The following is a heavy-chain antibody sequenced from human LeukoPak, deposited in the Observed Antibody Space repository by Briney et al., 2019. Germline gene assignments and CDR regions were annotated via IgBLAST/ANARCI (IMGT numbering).Heavy chain of an antibody. CDR3: ARIPTVVTPHWYFDL. CDR1: GGSISSYY. CDR2: IYYSGST. V-gene: IGHV4-59*01. J-gene: IGHJ2*01. Sequence: PSETLSLTCTVSGGSISSYYWSWIRQPPGKGLEWIGYIYYSGSTNYNPSLKSRVTISVDTSKNQFSLKLSSVTAADTAVYYCARIPTVVTPHWYFDLWGRGTLVTVSS. D-gene: IGHD4-23*01.